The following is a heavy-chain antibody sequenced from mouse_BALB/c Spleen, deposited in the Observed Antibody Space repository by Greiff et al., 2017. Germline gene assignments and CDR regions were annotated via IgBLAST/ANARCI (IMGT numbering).Heavy chain of an antibody. CDR3: ARGLLRFYFDY. CDR1: GFTFSSYA. CDR2: ISSGGSYT. J-gene: IGHJ2*01. V-gene: IGHV5-9-4*01. Sequence: EVQRVESGGGLVKPGGSLKLSCAASGFTFSSYAMSWVRQSPEKRLEWVAEISSGGSYTYYPDTVTGRFTISRDNAKNTLYLEMSSLRSEDTAMYYCARGLLRFYFDYWGQGTTLTVSS. D-gene: IGHD1-1*01.